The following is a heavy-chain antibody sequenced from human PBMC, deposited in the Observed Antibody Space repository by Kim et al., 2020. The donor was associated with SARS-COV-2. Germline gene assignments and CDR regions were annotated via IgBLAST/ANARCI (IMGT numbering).Heavy chain of an antibody. CDR2: ISSSGSTI. CDR1: GFTFSSYE. CDR3: ARGDDYSDYAHENPDY. Sequence: GGSLRLSCAASGFTFSSYEMNWVRQAPGKGLEWVSYISSSGSTIYYADSVKGRFTISRDNAKNSLYLQMNSLRAEDTAVYYCARGDDYSDYAHENPDYWGQGALVTGS. J-gene: IGHJ4*02. D-gene: IGHD4-17*01. V-gene: IGHV3-48*03.